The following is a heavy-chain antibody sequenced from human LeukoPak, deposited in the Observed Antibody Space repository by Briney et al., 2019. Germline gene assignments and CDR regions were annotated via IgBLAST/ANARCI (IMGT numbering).Heavy chain of an antibody. CDR3: ARGGGSYYFYYFDY. V-gene: IGHV3-23*01. J-gene: IGHJ4*02. Sequence: GGSLRLSCAASGFTFSGYDINWVRQAPGRGLEWVSGISGSGGSTNYADSVKGRFTISRDNSKNTLYLQMNSLRAEDTAVYFYARGGGSYYFYYFDYWGQGTLVTVSS. CDR2: ISGSGGST. CDR1: GFTFSGYD. D-gene: IGHD1-26*01.